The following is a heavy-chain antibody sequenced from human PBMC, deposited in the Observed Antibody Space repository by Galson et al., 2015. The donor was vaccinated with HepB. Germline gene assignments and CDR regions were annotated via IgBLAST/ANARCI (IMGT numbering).Heavy chain of an antibody. J-gene: IGHJ4*02. Sequence: SLRLSCAASGLIFNSYGFHWVRQAPGKGLEWVAGIWYDGNRKYYADSAKGRFTISRDNSKNTVYLQMNSLRVEDTAKYYCARDDGWELLGRYFDYWGQGTLVTVSS. V-gene: IGHV3-33*01. D-gene: IGHD1-26*01. CDR1: GLIFNSYG. CDR3: ARDDGWELLGRYFDY. CDR2: IWYDGNRK.